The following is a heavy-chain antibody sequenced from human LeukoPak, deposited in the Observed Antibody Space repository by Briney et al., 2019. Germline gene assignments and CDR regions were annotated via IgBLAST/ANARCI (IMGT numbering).Heavy chain of an antibody. D-gene: IGHD2-15*01. CDR1: GFTFSSYE. J-gene: IGHJ4*02. CDR2: ISSSGGTI. Sequence: GGSLRLSCAASGFTFSSYEMNCVRQAPGKGLEWISHISSSGGTIYYADSVNGRFIISRDNARNSLYLQMNSLRAEDTAVYFCARDSLFCTGGSCYSNYFDYWGQGTLVTVSS. V-gene: IGHV3-48*03. CDR3: ARDSLFCTGGSCYSNYFDY.